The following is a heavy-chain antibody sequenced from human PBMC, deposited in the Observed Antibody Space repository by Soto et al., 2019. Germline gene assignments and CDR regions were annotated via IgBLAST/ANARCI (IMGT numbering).Heavy chain of an antibody. CDR2: IYYSGST. J-gene: IGHJ3*02. CDR3: ARDGVDYGDLKAFDI. V-gene: IGHV4-34*01. D-gene: IGHD4-17*01. CDR1: GGSFSAYY. Sequence: SSETLSLTCAVYGGSFSAYYWSWIRQPPGKGLEWIGEIYYSGSTNYNPSLTSRVTISVDKSKNQFSLKLSSVTAADTAVYYCARDGVDYGDLKAFDIWGQGTMVTVSS.